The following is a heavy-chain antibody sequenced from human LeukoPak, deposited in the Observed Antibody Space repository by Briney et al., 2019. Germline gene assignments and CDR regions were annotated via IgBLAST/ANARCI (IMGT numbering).Heavy chain of an antibody. CDR3: ARAPPLYYYGSV. J-gene: IGHJ4*02. Sequence: SETLSLTCTVSGYSISSGYYWGWIRKPPGKGLEWIGSFYRSGSTYYNPSLKSRVTISVDTSKNQFSLKLSSVTAADTAVYYCARAPPLYYYGSVWGQGTLVTVSS. D-gene: IGHD3-10*01. V-gene: IGHV4-38-2*02. CDR2: FYRSGST. CDR1: GYSISSGYY.